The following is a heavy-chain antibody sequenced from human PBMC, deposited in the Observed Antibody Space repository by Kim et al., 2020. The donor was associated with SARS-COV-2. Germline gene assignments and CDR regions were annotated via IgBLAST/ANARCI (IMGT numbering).Heavy chain of an antibody. V-gene: IGHV4-59*01. CDR1: GGSISSYY. CDR2: IYYSGST. CDR3: AREEGGYDYQWFDP. Sequence: SETLSLTCTVSGGSISSYYWSWIRQPPGKGLEWIGYIYYSGSTNYNPSLKSRVTISVDTSKNQFSLKLSSVTAADTAVYYCAREEGGYDYQWFDPWGQGTLVTVSS. D-gene: IGHD5-12*01. J-gene: IGHJ5*02.